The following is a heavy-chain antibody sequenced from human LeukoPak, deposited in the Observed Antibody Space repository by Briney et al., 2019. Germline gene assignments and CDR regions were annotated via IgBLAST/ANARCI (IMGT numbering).Heavy chain of an antibody. CDR2: ISAYNGNT. CDR3: ARGYYDSSGYYYPIDY. CDR1: GYTFTSYG. D-gene: IGHD3-22*01. J-gene: IGHJ4*02. Sequence: ASVKVSCKASGYTFTSYGISWVRQAPGQGLEWMGWISAYNGNTNYAQKLQGRVTMTTDTSTSTAYMELRSLGSDDTAVYYCARGYYDSSGYYYPIDYWGQGTLVTVSS. V-gene: IGHV1-18*01.